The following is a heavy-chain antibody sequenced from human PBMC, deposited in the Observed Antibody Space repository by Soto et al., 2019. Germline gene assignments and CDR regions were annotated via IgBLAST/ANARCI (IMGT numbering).Heavy chain of an antibody. CDR2: VYFNGNT. V-gene: IGHV4-59*08. Sequence: SETLSLTCNVSGGYIRNYYWSWIRQPPGKGLEWFGYVYFNGNTNYNPSLKSRVTISVDTSKNQFSLNLNSVTAAYTAVYYCAATTISQGSAFDVWGQGIAVTVSS. D-gene: IGHD3-10*01. J-gene: IGHJ3*01. CDR1: GGYIRNYY. CDR3: AATTISQGSAFDV.